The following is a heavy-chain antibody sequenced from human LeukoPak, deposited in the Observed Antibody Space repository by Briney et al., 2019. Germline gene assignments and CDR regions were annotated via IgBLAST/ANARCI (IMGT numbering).Heavy chain of an antibody. Sequence: GGSLRLSCAASEFTFSSYGMHWVRQAPGKGLEWVAFIRYDGSNKYYADSVKGRFTISRDNSKNTLYLQMNSLRAEDTAVYYCAKDLAHVDPVAIEHHDYWGQGSLVTVSS. J-gene: IGHJ4*02. CDR3: AKDLAHVDPVAIEHHDY. CDR1: EFTFSSYG. CDR2: IRYDGSNK. V-gene: IGHV3-30*02. D-gene: IGHD2-21*01.